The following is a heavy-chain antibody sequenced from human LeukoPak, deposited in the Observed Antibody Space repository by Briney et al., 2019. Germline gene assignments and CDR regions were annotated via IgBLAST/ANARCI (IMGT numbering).Heavy chain of an antibody. CDR2: IYYSGST. J-gene: IGHJ4*02. Sequence: SETLSLTCAVYGGSFSGYYWSWIRQPPGKGLEWIGSIYYSGSTYYNPSLKSRVTISVDTSKNQISLKLNSVTAADTAAYYCARADYTNIYDYWGQGTLVTVSS. CDR3: ARADYTNIYDY. CDR1: GGSFSGYY. V-gene: IGHV4-34*01. D-gene: IGHD4-11*01.